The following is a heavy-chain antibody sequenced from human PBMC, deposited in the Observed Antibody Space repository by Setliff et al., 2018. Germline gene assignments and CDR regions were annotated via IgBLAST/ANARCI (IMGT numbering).Heavy chain of an antibody. Sequence: GASLTISCQASGYNFANHWIAWVRLMPGKGLEYMGRIDPGDSYADYSPSFEGLVTISADKSRTTVYLQWTSLQASDTALYLCARLGRERSTFAWLDAWGQGTQVTVSS. CDR1: GYNFANHW. CDR3: ARLGRERSTFAWLDA. CDR2: IDPGDSYA. V-gene: IGHV5-10-1*01. D-gene: IGHD1-1*01. J-gene: IGHJ5*02.